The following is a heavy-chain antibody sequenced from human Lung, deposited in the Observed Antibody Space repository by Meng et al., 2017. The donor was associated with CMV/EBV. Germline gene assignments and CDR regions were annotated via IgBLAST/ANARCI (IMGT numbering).Heavy chain of an antibody. Sequence: SCAASGFTVNSKYMTWVRLAPGKGLQWVACIYSGGSAYYGDSVKGRFTISRDNSKNTLYLQMNSLRAEDTAIYYCARDQRGGSAFDYWGQGTLVTVSS. J-gene: IGHJ4*02. CDR2: IYSGGSA. V-gene: IGHV3-53*01. CDR3: ARDQRGGSAFDY. CDR1: GFTVNSKY. D-gene: IGHD6-19*01.